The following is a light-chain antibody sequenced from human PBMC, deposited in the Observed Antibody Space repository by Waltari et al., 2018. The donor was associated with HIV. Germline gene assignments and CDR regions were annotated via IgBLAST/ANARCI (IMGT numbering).Light chain of an antibody. CDR1: QSLSSNY. CDR2: GAS. V-gene: IGKV3-20*01. J-gene: IGKJ1*01. CDR3: QQYGNSGT. Sequence: EIVLTQSPGTLSLSPGERATLSCRASQSLSSNYLAWYQQKPGQAPRLLISGASSRPTGIPDRFSGSGSETDFNLTISRLEPEDFAVYYCQQYGNSGTFGQGTKVEIK.